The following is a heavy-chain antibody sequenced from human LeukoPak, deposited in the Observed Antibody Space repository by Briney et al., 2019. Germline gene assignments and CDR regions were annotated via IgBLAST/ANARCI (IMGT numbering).Heavy chain of an antibody. CDR2: IGGSGGST. J-gene: IGHJ4*02. D-gene: IGHD6-6*01. CDR1: GFTFSSYA. CDR3: AKAGIGGSSLYYFDY. V-gene: IGHV3-23*01. Sequence: PGGSLRLSCAASGFTFSSYAMYWVRQAPGKGLEWVSAIGGSGGSTYYADSVKGRFTISRDNSKNTLYLQMNSLRAEDTAVYYCAKAGIGGSSLYYFDYWDQGTLVTVSS.